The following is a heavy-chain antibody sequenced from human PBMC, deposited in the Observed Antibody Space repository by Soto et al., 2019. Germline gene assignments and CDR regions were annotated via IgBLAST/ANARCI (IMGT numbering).Heavy chain of an antibody. V-gene: IGHV3-74*01. Sequence: EVQLVESGGGLVQPGGSLRLSCVASGFTFSDYWMHWVRQAPGKGLVWVSRIKFDGSITSHADSVKGRFTISRDNARKTVHLQINSLRAEDTGVYYCARGLRNYFGVDVWGQGTTVTVSS. CDR3: ARGLRNYFGVDV. CDR1: GFTFSDYW. J-gene: IGHJ6*02. D-gene: IGHD4-17*01. CDR2: IKFDGSIT.